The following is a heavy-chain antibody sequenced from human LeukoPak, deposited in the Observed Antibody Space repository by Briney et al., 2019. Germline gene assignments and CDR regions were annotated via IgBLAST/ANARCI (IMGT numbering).Heavy chain of an antibody. D-gene: IGHD4-17*01. V-gene: IGHV3-23*01. J-gene: IGHJ6*04. CDR1: GFTFSSYW. CDR3: AKNHDYGDFLNYYYYYGMDV. CDR2: ISGSGGST. Sequence: GGSLRLSCAASGFTFSSYWMSWVRQAPGKGLEWVSAISGSGGSTYYADSVKGRFTISRDNSKNTLYLQMNSLRAEDTAVYYCAKNHDYGDFLNYYYYYGMDVWGKGTTVTVSS.